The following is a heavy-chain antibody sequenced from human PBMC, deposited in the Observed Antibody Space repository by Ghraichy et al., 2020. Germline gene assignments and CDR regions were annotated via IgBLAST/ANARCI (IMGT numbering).Heavy chain of an antibody. D-gene: IGHD5-18*01. CDR2: IKQDGGEK. Sequence: GESLNISCAASGFTFHTYYMTWVRQAPGKGLEWVANIKQDGGEKYYVDSVKGRFTISRDNAKDSVYLQMNSLRAEDTAVYYCGRGGYIYGSNPVDYWGQGTQVTVSS. J-gene: IGHJ4*02. CDR1: GFTFHTYY. V-gene: IGHV3-7*04. CDR3: GRGGYIYGSNPVDY.